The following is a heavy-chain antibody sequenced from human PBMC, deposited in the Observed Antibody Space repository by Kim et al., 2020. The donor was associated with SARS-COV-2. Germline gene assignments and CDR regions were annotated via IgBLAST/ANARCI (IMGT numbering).Heavy chain of an antibody. Sequence: GGSLRLSCAASGFSFSNFGMHWVRQAPGKGLEWVTFISYDDKNKFYADSVRGRFTISRDISKNTLYLQMNSLRPEDTAVYYCAKDLGQLHPIYFDYWGQGTLVTVSS. CDR3: AKDLGQLHPIYFDY. J-gene: IGHJ4*02. V-gene: IGHV3-30*18. CDR1: GFSFSNFG. D-gene: IGHD3-16*01. CDR2: ISYDDKNK.